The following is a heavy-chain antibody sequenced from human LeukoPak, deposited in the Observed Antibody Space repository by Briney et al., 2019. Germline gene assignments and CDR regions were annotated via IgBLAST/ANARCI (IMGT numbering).Heavy chain of an antibody. Sequence: PGGSLRLSCAASGFTLSSYAMSWVRQAPGKGLEWVSAISESGDRTYYADSVKGRFTISRDNTKNTLYLQMDSLRAEDTAVFYCVREWKISGYIYGFDYWGQGTLVTVSS. D-gene: IGHD5-18*01. CDR1: GFTLSSYA. V-gene: IGHV3-23*01. CDR2: ISESGDRT. CDR3: VREWKISGYIYGFDY. J-gene: IGHJ4*02.